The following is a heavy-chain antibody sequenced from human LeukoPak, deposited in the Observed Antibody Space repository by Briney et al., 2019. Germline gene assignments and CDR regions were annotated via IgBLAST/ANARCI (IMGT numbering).Heavy chain of an antibody. D-gene: IGHD3-9*01. CDR3: ARGVVKATFYDIWTDYRSGYHYYYYMDV. V-gene: IGHV4-34*01. CDR2: MNPSGGT. CDR1: GGSLSGYY. Sequence: SETLSLTCGVFGGSLSGYYWNWIRQAPGKGLEWIGEMNPSGGTNHNPSLKSRLTISVDTPKNQFSLQLSSVTAADTAAYYCARGVVKATFYDIWTDYRSGYHYYYYMDVWAKGTTVTVSS. J-gene: IGHJ6*03.